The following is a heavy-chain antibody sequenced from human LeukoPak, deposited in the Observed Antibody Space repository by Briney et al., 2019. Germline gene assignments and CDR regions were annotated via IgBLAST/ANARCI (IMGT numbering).Heavy chain of an antibody. V-gene: IGHV4-34*01. CDR2: INHSGST. CDR1: GGSSSGYY. Sequence: SSETLSLTCAVYGGSSSGYYWSWIRQPPGKGLEWIGEINHSGSTNYNPSLKSRVTISVDTSKNQFSLKLSSVTAADTAVYYCARVGPWGLVRAFDIWGQGTMVTVSS. CDR3: ARVGPWGLVRAFDI. D-gene: IGHD6-6*01. J-gene: IGHJ3*02.